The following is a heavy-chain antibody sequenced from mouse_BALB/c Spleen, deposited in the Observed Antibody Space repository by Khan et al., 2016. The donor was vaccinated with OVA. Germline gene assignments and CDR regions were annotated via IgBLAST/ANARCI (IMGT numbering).Heavy chain of an antibody. CDR2: IWSAGST. CDR3: ARMGYDYGRGALFAY. V-gene: IGHV2-2*02. D-gene: IGHD2-4*01. CDR1: GFSLTNYS. J-gene: IGHJ3*01. Sequence: VQLQESGPGLVQPSQSLSITCTVSGFSLTNYSVHWVRQSPGKGLEWLGVIWSAGSTDYNAAFISRLTIRKDNSRSQVFFKMNSLQPNDTAIYYCARMGYDYGRGALFAYWGQGALVTFSA.